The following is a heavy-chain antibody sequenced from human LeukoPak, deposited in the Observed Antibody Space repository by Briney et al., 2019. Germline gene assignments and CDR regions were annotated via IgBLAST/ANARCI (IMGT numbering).Heavy chain of an antibody. V-gene: IGHV3-23*01. CDR3: AKSYSTGWYFGNGMDV. J-gene: IGHJ6*02. CDR2: ISGSGVST. CDR1: GFTFSSYA. Sequence: GGSLRLSCAASGFTFSSYAMSWVRQAPGKGLEWVSSISGSGVSTYHADAVKGRFNISRDNSKNTLYLQMASLRAEDTALYYCAKSYSTGWYFGNGMDVWGQGTVVTVSS. D-gene: IGHD6-19*01.